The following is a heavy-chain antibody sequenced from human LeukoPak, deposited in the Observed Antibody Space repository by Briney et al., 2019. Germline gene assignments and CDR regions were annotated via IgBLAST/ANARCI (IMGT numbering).Heavy chain of an antibody. D-gene: IGHD1-7*01. CDR3: VRDQELGAKWNGDY. CDR2: IWYDGSNK. V-gene: IGHV3-33*01. CDR1: GFXFSNYG. Sequence: GGSLRLSCAASGFXFSNYGIHWVRQAPGKGLEWVAHIWYDGSNKYYGDTVKGRFTISRDNSKNTLYLQMNSLRAEDTAVYCCVRDQELGAKWNGDYWGQGTLVTVSS. J-gene: IGHJ4*02.